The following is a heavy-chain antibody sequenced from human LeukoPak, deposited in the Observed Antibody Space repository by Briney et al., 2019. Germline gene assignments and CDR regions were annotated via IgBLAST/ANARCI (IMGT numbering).Heavy chain of an antibody. V-gene: IGHV4-39*01. CDR1: GGSISSSSYY. CDR3: ARVVPAAINWFDP. Sequence: PETLSLTCTVSGGSISSSSYYWGWIRQPPGKGLEWIGSIYYSGSTYYNPSLKSRVTISVDTSKNQFSLKLSSVTAADTAVYYCARVVPAAINWFDPWGQGTLVTVSS. CDR2: IYYSGST. J-gene: IGHJ5*02. D-gene: IGHD2-2*01.